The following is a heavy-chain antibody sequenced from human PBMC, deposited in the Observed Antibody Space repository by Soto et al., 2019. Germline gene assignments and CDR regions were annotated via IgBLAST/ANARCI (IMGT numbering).Heavy chain of an antibody. D-gene: IGHD1-1*01. CDR2: MNPKSGNT. CDR1: GYTFTSYD. Sequence: QVQLVQSGAEVKKPGASVKVSCKASGYTFTSYDINWVRQATGQGLEWMGWMNPKSGNTSYAKKFPGRVTMTRNTSNSTAYIQLSSLRSEDTAVNYCATGAPNWNRRPGWFEPCGQGTLVTFSS. J-gene: IGHJ5*02. V-gene: IGHV1-8*01. CDR3: ATGAPNWNRRPGWFEP.